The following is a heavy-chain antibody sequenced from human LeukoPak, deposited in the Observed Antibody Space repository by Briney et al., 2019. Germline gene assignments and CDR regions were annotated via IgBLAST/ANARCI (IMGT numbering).Heavy chain of an antibody. CDR1: GGSISSGDYY. CDR2: IFYSGSA. Sequence: SETLSLTCTVSGGSISSGDYYWNWIRQQPEKSLEWIVYIFYSGSAYYNPSLKSRVTISVDTSKNQFSLKLSSVTAADTAVYYCARGSTLIRGFDYWGQGTLVTVSS. V-gene: IGHV4-31*03. CDR3: ARGSTLIRGFDY. J-gene: IGHJ4*02. D-gene: IGHD3-10*01.